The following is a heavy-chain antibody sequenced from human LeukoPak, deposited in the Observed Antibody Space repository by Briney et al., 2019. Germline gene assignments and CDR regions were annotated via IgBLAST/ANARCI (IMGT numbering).Heavy chain of an antibody. D-gene: IGHD6-13*01. J-gene: IGHJ3*02. CDR2: IYYSGST. Sequence: SETLSLTCTVSGASISSYYWNWIRQPPGKGLEWIGNIYYSGSTNYNPSLKSRVTISVDTSKNQFSLTLTSVTAADTAVYYCARLSKQLTSGNPLDIWGQGTMVTFSS. CDR3: ARLSKQLTSGNPLDI. V-gene: IGHV4-59*08. CDR1: GASISSYY.